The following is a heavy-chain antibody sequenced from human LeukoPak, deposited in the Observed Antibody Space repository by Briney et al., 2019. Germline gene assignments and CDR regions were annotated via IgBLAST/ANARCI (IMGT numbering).Heavy chain of an antibody. CDR1: GFTFSNYA. Sequence: GGSLRLSCAVSGFTFSNYAMNWVRQAPGKGLEWVSSISSSGTTRYYADSVKGRFTISRDNAKNSLYLQMNSLRDEDTAVYYCAIPNDYLGQGTLVTVSS. V-gene: IGHV3-48*02. J-gene: IGHJ4*02. CDR2: ISSSGTTR. CDR3: AIPNDY.